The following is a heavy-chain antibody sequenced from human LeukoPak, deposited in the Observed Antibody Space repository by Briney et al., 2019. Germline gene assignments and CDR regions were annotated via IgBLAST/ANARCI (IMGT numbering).Heavy chain of an antibody. Sequence: SETLSLTCTVYGGSISTSSYYWAWIRQPPGKGLEWIGSIYYSGSTFYNPSLKSRVTISGDTSKNQFSLKLSSVTAADTAVYYCARRDIVATIDYWGQGTLVTVSS. D-gene: IGHD5-12*01. CDR3: ARRDIVATIDY. CDR2: IYYSGST. V-gene: IGHV4-39*01. CDR1: GGSISTSSYY. J-gene: IGHJ4*02.